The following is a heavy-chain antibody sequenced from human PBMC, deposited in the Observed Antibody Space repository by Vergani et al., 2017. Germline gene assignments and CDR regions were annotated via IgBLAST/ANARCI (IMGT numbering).Heavy chain of an antibody. D-gene: IGHD5-18*01. J-gene: IGHJ4*02. Sequence: QVQLVQSGAAVKKPGASVKVSCKASGYTFTSYYMHWVRQAPGQGLEWMGIINPSGGSTSYAQKFQGRVTMTRDTSTSTVYMELSSLRSEDTAVYYCASTNDDEDTAMGPIDYWGQGTLVTVSS. CDR1: GYTFTSYY. V-gene: IGHV1-46*01. CDR2: INPSGGST. CDR3: ASTNDDEDTAMGPIDY.